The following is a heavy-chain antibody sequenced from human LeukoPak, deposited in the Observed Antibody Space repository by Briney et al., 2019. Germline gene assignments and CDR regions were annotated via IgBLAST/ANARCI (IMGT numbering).Heavy chain of an antibody. CDR1: GYTFTGYY. D-gene: IGHD5-12*01. Sequence: ASVKVSCKASGYTFTGYYMHWVRQAPGQGLEWMGWINPNSGSTNYAQKFQGRVTMTRDTSISTAYMELSRLRSDDTAVYYCARADVSSGYGLEYWGQGTLVTVSS. CDR2: INPNSGST. J-gene: IGHJ4*02. V-gene: IGHV1-2*02. CDR3: ARADVSSGYGLEY.